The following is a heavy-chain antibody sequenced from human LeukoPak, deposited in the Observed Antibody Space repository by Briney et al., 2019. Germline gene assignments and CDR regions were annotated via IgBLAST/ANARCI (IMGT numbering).Heavy chain of an antibody. CDR1: GGSISSYS. CDR2: IYYSGST. Sequence: SETLSLTCTVSGGSISSYSWSWIRQPPGKGLEWIGYIYYSGSTNYSPSLKSRVTISVDTSKNQFSLKLSSVTAADTAVYYYARADYSPYYFDYWGQGTLVTVSS. V-gene: IGHV4-59*01. CDR3: ARADYSPYYFDY. D-gene: IGHD2-15*01. J-gene: IGHJ4*02.